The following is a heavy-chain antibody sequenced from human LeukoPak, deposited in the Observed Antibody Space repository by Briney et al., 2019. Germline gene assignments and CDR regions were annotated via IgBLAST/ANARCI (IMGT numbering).Heavy chain of an antibody. CDR1: GGSFSGYY. D-gene: IGHD1-26*01. CDR2: INHSGST. V-gene: IGHV4-34*01. J-gene: IGHJ6*03. Sequence: PSEPLSLTCAVYGGSFSGYYWSWIRQPPGKGLEWIGEINHSGSTNYNPSLKSRVTISVDTSKNQFSLKLSSVTAADTAVYYCARMVGWGARRYYYYYMDVWGKGTTVTISS. CDR3: ARMVGWGARRYYYYYMDV.